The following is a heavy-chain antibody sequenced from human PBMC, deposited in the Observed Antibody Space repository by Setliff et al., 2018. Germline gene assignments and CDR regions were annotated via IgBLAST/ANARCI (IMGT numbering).Heavy chain of an antibody. V-gene: IGHV3-21*01. CDR3: AREEVWRSSWGKNYYYYGMDV. CDR2: ISSSSSYI. Sequence: PGGSLSLSCAASGFTFSSYSMNWVRQAPGKGLEWVSSISSSSSYIYYADSVKGRFTISRDNAKNSLYLQMNSLRAEDTAVYYCAREEVWRSSWGKNYYYYGMDVWGQGTTVTISS. CDR1: GFTFSSYS. J-gene: IGHJ6*02. D-gene: IGHD6-13*01.